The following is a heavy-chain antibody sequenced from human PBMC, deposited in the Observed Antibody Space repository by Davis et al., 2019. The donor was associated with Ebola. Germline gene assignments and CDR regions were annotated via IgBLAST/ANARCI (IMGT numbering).Heavy chain of an antibody. CDR2: ISSSSSYI. CDR1: GFTFSSYS. Sequence: GESLKISCAASGFTFSSYSMNWVRQAPGKGLEWVSYISSSSSYIYYADSVKGRFTISRDNAKNSLYLQMNSLRAEDTAVYYCARDHGSGFYYYYGMDVWGQGTTVTVSS. D-gene: IGHD3-10*01. J-gene: IGHJ6*02. V-gene: IGHV3-21*05. CDR3: ARDHGSGFYYYYGMDV.